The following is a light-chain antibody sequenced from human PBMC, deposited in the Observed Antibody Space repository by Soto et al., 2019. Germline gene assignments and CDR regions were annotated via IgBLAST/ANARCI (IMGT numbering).Light chain of an antibody. J-gene: IGKJ2*01. Sequence: DLQMTQSPSSLSASVGDRVTITCQASQGIANYLNWYQQKPGKAPKLLIYDASNLQTGVPSRFSGSGSGTDFTFTISSLQPEDIATYYCQQYDNLPYTFGQGTNLEIK. CDR3: QQYDNLPYT. CDR1: QGIANY. CDR2: DAS. V-gene: IGKV1-33*01.